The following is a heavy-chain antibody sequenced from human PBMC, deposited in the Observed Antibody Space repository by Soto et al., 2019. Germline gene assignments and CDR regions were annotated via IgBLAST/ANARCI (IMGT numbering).Heavy chain of an antibody. Sequence: GPSVKVSCKASGYTFTSYYMHWVRQAPGQGLEWMGIINPSGGSTSYAQKFQGRVTMTRDTSTSTVYMELSSLRSEDTAVYYCARGGYSYGYGSFPHYYWGQGTLVTVSS. D-gene: IGHD5-18*01. CDR1: GYTFTSYY. CDR3: ARGGYSYGYGSFPHYY. CDR2: INPSGGST. V-gene: IGHV1-46*01. J-gene: IGHJ4*02.